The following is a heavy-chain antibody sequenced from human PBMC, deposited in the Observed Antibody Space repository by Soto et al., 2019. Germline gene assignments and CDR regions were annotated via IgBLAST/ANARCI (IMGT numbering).Heavy chain of an antibody. CDR3: AKDRVTTVTPSFYYYYGMDV. V-gene: IGHV3-30*18. J-gene: IGHJ6*02. CDR1: GFTFSSYG. CDR2: ISYDGSNK. D-gene: IGHD4-17*01. Sequence: QVQLVESGGGVVQPGRSLRLSCAASGFTFSSYGMHWVRQAPGKGLEWVAVISYDGSNKYYADSVKGRFTISRDNSKNTLYLQMNSLRAEDTAVYYCAKDRVTTVTPSFYYYYGMDVWGQGTTVTVSS.